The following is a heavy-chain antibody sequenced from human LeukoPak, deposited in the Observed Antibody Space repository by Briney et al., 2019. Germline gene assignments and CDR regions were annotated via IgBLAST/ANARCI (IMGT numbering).Heavy chain of an antibody. D-gene: IGHD6-13*01. CDR2: ISGSGGST. V-gene: IGHV3-23*01. CDR3: XXLQQLVTLGEFDY. Sequence: PGGSLRLSCAASGFTFSSYAMSWVRQAPGKGLEWVSAISGSGGSTYYADSVKGRFTISRDNSKNTLYLQMNSLRAEDTAVYYXXXLQQLVTLGEFDYWGQGTLVTVSS. CDR1: GFTFSSYA. J-gene: IGHJ4*02.